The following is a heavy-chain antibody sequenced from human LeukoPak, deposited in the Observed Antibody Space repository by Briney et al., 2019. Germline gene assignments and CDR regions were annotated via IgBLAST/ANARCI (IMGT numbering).Heavy chain of an antibody. J-gene: IGHJ1*01. CDR1: GYTFTSYG. CDR2: INVGNGNT. D-gene: IGHD3-22*01. CDR3: ARVPLHDDSGHYYPH. Sequence: GASVKVSCKTSGYTFTSYGMHWVRQAPGQSLEWMGLINVGNGNTKYSEKFQGRVTIIRDTSASTAYMELSSLRSEDTAVYYCARVPLHDDSGHYYPHWGQGTLVTVSS. V-gene: IGHV1-3*01.